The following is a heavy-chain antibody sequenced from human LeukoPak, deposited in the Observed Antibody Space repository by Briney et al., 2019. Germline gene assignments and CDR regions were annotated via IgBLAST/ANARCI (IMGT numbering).Heavy chain of an antibody. CDR3: ARDRRYYDSSGYYYEPYYFDY. CDR2: INPNSGGT. J-gene: IGHJ4*02. D-gene: IGHD3-22*01. CDR1: GYTFTGYY. V-gene: IGHV1-2*02. Sequence: GASVKVSCKASGYTFTGYYIHWVRQAPGQGLEWMGWINPNSGGTNYAQKFQGRVTMTRDTSISTAYMELSRLRSDDTAAYYCARDRRYYDSSGYYYEPYYFDYWGQGTLVTVSS.